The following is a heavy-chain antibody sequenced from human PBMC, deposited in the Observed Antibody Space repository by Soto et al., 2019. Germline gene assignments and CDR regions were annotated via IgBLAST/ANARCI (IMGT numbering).Heavy chain of an antibody. J-gene: IGHJ6*02. Sequence: ASVRVSCKASGYTFTSYGISWVRQAPGQGLEWMGWISAYNGNTNYAQKLQGRVTMTTDTSTSTAYMELRSLRSDDTAVYYCARGREQQLVRQGFYYYYSYGMDVWGQGTTVTVSS. D-gene: IGHD6-13*01. V-gene: IGHV1-18*01. CDR2: ISAYNGNT. CDR1: GYTFTSYG. CDR3: ARGREQQLVRQGFYYYYSYGMDV.